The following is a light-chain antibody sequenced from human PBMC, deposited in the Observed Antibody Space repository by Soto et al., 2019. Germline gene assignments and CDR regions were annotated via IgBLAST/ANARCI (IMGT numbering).Light chain of an antibody. CDR3: QSYDTSLSGWV. Sequence: QSVLTQPLSVSGAPGQRVTISCTGSSSNIGAYFDVHWYQQLPGTAPKLLIYGNTNRPSGVPDRFSGSKSGTSASLAITGLQAEDDADYYCQSYDTSLSGWVFGGGTKLTVL. CDR1: SSNIGAYFD. J-gene: IGLJ3*02. V-gene: IGLV1-40*01. CDR2: GNT.